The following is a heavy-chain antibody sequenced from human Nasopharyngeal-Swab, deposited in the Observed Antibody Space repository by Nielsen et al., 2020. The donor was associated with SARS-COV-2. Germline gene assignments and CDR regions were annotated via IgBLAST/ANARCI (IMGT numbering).Heavy chain of an antibody. V-gene: IGHV1-58*01. CDR1: AFTSTSSA. D-gene: IGHD3-22*01. J-gene: IGHJ4*02. CDR2: IVVGSGDT. CDR3: AAEGSLGQFYYDSSGYYSACDQ. Sequence: SLQITCKASAFTSTSSAVLWVRQARRQSLEWIGWIVVGSGDTRYPQKFQESVTITRNVSTNTAHMELISLRFDDTAVDYCAAEGSLGQFYYDSSGYYSACDQWGQGTLVTVSS.